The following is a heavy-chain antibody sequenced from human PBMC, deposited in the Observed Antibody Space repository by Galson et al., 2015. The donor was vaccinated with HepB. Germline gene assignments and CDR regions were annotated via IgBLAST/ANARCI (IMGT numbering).Heavy chain of an antibody. V-gene: IGHV1-3*01. D-gene: IGHD3-10*01. CDR2: VNAGNGNT. CDR3: ARAGTMVRGVTYNWFDP. Sequence: SVKVSCKASGYTFTSYAMHWVRQAPGQRLEWMGWVNAGNGNTKYSQKFQGRVTITRDTSASTAYMELSSLRSEDTAVYYCARAGTMVRGVTYNWFDPWGQGTLVTVSS. CDR1: GYTFTSYA. J-gene: IGHJ5*02.